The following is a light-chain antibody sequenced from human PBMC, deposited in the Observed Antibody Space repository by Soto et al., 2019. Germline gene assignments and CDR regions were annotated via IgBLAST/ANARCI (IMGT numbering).Light chain of an antibody. CDR1: QGLGTN. CDR3: QQYNLSPLT. Sequence: VKTQPPSTLSVSAGERATLSCTASQGLGTNLACYQQKPGQAPRLLIYSASTRATGVPGRFSGSGSGTEFTLTIGSLQTENFAVYYCQQYNLSPLTFGGWPKVDI. CDR2: SAS. J-gene: IGKJ4*01. V-gene: IGKV3-15*01.